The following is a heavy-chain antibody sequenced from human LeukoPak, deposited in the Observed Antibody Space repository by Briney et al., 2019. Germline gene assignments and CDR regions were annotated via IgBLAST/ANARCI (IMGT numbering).Heavy chain of an antibody. J-gene: IGHJ4*02. D-gene: IGHD1-26*01. CDR2: VLSDGSGA. CDR3: ARAQVGAPTDY. CDR1: GFTFSNYA. V-gene: IGHV3-74*01. Sequence: TGGSLRLSCAASGFTFSNYAMYWVRQAPGRGLMWVSRVLSDGSGATYADSVMGRFTISRDNAKNTLYLQMDSLTAEDTAVYYCARAQVGAPTDYWGQGTLVTVSS.